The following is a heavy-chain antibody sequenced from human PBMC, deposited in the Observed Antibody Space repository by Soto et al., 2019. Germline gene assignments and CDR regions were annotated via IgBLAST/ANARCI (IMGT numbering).Heavy chain of an antibody. CDR1: GYTFTSYA. V-gene: IGHV1-3*01. Sequence: ASVKVSCKASGYTFTSYAMHWVRQAPGQRLEWMGWINAGNGNTKYSQKFQGRVTITRDTSASTAYMELSSLRSEDTAVYYCARGGYSSSWYGDWFDPWGQGTLVTVSS. J-gene: IGHJ5*02. CDR3: ARGGYSSSWYGDWFDP. D-gene: IGHD6-13*01. CDR2: INAGNGNT.